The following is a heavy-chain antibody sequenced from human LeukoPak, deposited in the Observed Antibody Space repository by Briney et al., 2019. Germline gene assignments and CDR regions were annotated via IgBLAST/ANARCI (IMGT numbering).Heavy chain of an antibody. V-gene: IGHV3-7*01. D-gene: IGHD2/OR15-2a*01. CDR2: IKQDGSDK. CDR3: ARGAWTQYT. J-gene: IGHJ5*02. Sequence: GGSLRLSCAASGFTFSTYEMNWVRQAPGKGLEWVATIKQDGSDKYYVDSVKGRFTISRDNAKNSLDLQMYSLRAEDTAVYYCARGAWTQYTWGQGTLVTVSS. CDR1: GFTFSTYE.